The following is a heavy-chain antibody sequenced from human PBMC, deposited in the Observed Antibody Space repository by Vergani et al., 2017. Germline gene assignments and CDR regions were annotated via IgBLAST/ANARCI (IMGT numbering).Heavy chain of an antibody. CDR2: VSFRGDT. Sequence: QVKLQESGPGLVKPSETLSLTCTVSGASVNSYYWSWIRHPPGKGLEWMGYVSFRGDTLYDPSVKGRMTISLNTSSKQCSLYLTSLTAADTAVYYCARSRIYYGAGSPDYWGQGTLVTVSS. CDR3: ARSRIYYGAGSPDY. V-gene: IGHV4-59*02. D-gene: IGHD3-10*01. J-gene: IGHJ4*02. CDR1: GASVNSYY.